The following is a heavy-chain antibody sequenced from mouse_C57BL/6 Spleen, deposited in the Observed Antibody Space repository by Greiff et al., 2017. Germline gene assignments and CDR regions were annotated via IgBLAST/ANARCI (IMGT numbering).Heavy chain of an antibody. J-gene: IGHJ3*01. CDR2: IYPRDGST. Sequence: QVQLQQSDAELVQPGASVKISCTASGYTFTDHTIHWMKQRPEQGLEWIGYIYPRDGSTKYNEKFKVKATLTADKSSSTAYIQLNSLTSEDAGVYCWAREGYYVMFAYWGQGTLVTVSA. V-gene: IGHV1-78*01. CDR3: AREGYYVMFAY. D-gene: IGHD2-3*01. CDR1: GYTFTDHT.